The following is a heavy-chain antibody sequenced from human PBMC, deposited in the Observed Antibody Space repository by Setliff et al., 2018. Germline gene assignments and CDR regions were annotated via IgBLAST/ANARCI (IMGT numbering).Heavy chain of an antibody. CDR3: AKPQVELRWGFES. CDR1: GFTFSQYN. D-gene: IGHD1-7*01. J-gene: IGHJ4*02. Sequence: GGSLRLSCAASGFTFSQYNLNWVRQAPGKRLEWVSSLDGDSGHIYYADSLRGRFTISRDNAKNSLYLQMNSLRVEDTAVYYCAKPQVELRWGFESWGQGTPVTVSS. CDR2: LDGDSGHI. V-gene: IGHV3-21*01.